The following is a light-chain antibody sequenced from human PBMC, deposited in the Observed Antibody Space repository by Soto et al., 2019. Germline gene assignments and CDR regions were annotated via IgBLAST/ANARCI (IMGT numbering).Light chain of an antibody. CDR1: QNVRKN. CDR3: QQLNSYPIT. Sequence: ETAMTQSPVALSVSPGDRATLSCRARQNVRKNLAWYQQKPGQAPRLLIYGASTRATGIPARFSGDGSGTEFTLTIDSLQSEDFATYYCQQLNSYPITFGQGTRLEIK. CDR2: GAS. V-gene: IGKV3-15*01. J-gene: IGKJ5*01.